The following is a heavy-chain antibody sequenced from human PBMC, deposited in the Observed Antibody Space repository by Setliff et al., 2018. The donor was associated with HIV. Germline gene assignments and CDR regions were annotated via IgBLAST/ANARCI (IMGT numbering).Heavy chain of an antibody. D-gene: IGHD2-21*02. CDR1: GYPFTYYW. CDR3: TKRRRAPGTADLEAF. Sequence: PGESLKISCQASGYPFTYYWIGWVRQRPGEGLEWVGVIYPGDSTIRYSPSFQGQVSISADNSITTAYLQWSSLTTSDTATYFCTKRRRAPGTADLEAFWGQGTLVTVSS. V-gene: IGHV5-51*01. J-gene: IGHJ4*02. CDR2: IYPGDSTI.